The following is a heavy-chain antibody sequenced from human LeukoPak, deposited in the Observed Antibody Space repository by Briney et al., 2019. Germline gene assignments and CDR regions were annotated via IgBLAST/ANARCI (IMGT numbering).Heavy chain of an antibody. CDR1: GGSISSGGYS. CDR3: ARIDYYYDSSGSTYNWFDP. V-gene: IGHV4-30-2*01. Sequence: PSQTLSLTCAVSGGSISSGGYSWSWIRQPPGKGLEWIGYIYHSGSTYYNPSLKSRVTISVNRSKNQFSLRLSSVTAADTAVCYCARIDYYYDSSGSTYNWFDPWGQGTLVTVSS. D-gene: IGHD3-22*01. CDR2: IYHSGST. J-gene: IGHJ5*02.